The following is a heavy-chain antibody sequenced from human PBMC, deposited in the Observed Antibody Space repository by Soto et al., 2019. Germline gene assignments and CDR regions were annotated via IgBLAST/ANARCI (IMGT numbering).Heavy chain of an antibody. CDR1: GFTFSRNG. Sequence: QVQLVESGGGVVQPGTSLRLTCAGSGFTFSRNGMHWVRQAPGKGLEWVALVSYDGTKKYYVDSVKGRFTISRDNSENTLYLQMNSLRADDTAVYYCARWVGGSMSDNSRKSDSWGQGTMVTVSS. CDR2: VSYDGTKK. V-gene: IGHV3-30*03. J-gene: IGHJ5*01. D-gene: IGHD3-22*01. CDR3: ARWVGGSMSDNSRKSDS.